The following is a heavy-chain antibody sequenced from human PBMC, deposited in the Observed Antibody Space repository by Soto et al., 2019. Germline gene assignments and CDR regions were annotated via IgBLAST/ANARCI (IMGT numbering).Heavy chain of an antibody. CDR2: INHSGST. V-gene: IGHV4-34*01. J-gene: IGHJ4*02. Sequence: QVQLQQWGAGLLKPSETLSLTCAVYGGSFSGYYWSWIRQPPGKGLEWIGEINHSGSTNYNPSLKSXXTXSXXTSKNQFSLKLSSVTAADTAVYYCARGDYGDYFDYWGQGTLVTVSS. D-gene: IGHD4-17*01. CDR3: ARGDYGDYFDY. CDR1: GGSFSGYY.